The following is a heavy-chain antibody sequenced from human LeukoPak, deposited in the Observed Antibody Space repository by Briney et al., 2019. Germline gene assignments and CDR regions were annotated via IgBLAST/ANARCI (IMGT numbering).Heavy chain of an antibody. D-gene: IGHD6-13*01. CDR1: GDSISSYY. V-gene: IGHV4-59*01. Sequence: SETLSLTCTVSGDSISSYYWSWIRQPPGKGLEWIVYIYYSGSTNYNPSLKSRVTISVDTSKNQFSLKLSSVTAADTAVYYCARAASSWSFDYWGQGTLVTVSS. CDR3: ARAASSWSFDY. CDR2: IYYSGST. J-gene: IGHJ4*02.